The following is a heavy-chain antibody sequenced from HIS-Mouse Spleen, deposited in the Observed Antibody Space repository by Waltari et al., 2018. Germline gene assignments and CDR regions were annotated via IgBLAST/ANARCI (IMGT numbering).Heavy chain of an antibody. D-gene: IGHD7-27*01. V-gene: IGHV3-21*01. CDR2: ISSSSSYI. CDR1: GFTFSSYS. Sequence: EVQLVQSGGGLVKPGGSLRLSCAASGFTFSSYSMNWVRQAPGKGLEWVSSISSSSSYIYYADSVKGRFTISRDNAKNSLYLQMNSLRAEDTAVYYCARRLLTGDAFDICGQGTMVTVSS. J-gene: IGHJ3*02. CDR3: ARRLLTGDAFDI.